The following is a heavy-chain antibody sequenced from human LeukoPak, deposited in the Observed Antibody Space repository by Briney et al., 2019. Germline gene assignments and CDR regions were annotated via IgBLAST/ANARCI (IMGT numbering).Heavy chain of an antibody. J-gene: IGHJ4*02. CDR3: AKVLSGSQDY. D-gene: IGHD1-26*01. CDR1: GFTFGSYA. CDR2: IGGGGEST. V-gene: IGHV3-23*01. Sequence: PGGSLRLSCAASGFTFGSYAMSWVRQAPGKGLEWVSTIGGGGESTYYADSAKGRFTNSRDNSKNTVYLQMNGLRAEDTAVYYCAKVLSGSQDYWGQGTLVTVFS.